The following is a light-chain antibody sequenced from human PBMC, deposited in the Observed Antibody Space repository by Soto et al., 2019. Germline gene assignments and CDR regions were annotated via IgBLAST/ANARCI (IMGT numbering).Light chain of an antibody. CDR3: QEHGSSPPIT. CDR2: GAS. V-gene: IGKV3-20*01. CDR1: QSISSNY. J-gene: IGKJ5*01. Sequence: EIVLTQSPGTLALSPGERATLSCRASQSISSNYLAWYQQKPGQAPRLLIYGASSRATGIPDKFSGSGSGTDFTLTIRRLEPEDFAVYYCQEHGSSPPITFGKGTQLEIK.